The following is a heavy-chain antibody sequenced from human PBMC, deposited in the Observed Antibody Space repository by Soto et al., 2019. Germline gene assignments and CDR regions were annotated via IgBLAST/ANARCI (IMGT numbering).Heavy chain of an antibody. Sequence: QVQLQESGPGLVKPSQTLSLTCTVSGGSISSGDDFWTWIRQPPGKGLEWIGYIYYSGSTYYNPSLKRRLTRSVDTSKNQFSLKLSSVTAADTAVYYCARDRAKWKDYYYYGMDVWGQGTTVTVSS. V-gene: IGHV4-30-4*01. CDR3: ARDRAKWKDYYYYGMDV. CDR2: IYYSGST. J-gene: IGHJ6*02. D-gene: IGHD1-20*01. CDR1: GGSISSGDDF.